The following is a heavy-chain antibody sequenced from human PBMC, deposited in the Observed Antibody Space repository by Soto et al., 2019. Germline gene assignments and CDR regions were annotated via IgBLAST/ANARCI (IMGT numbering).Heavy chain of an antibody. CDR3: AREGYDYGDYGPYYYYGMDV. D-gene: IGHD4-17*01. Sequence: GGSLRLSCAASGFTFSSYGMHWVRQAPGKGLEWVAVIWYDGSNKYYADSVKGRFTISRDNSKNTLYPQMNSLRAEDTAVYYCAREGYDYGDYGPYYYYGMDVWGQGTTVTVSS. J-gene: IGHJ6*02. V-gene: IGHV3-33*01. CDR2: IWYDGSNK. CDR1: GFTFSSYG.